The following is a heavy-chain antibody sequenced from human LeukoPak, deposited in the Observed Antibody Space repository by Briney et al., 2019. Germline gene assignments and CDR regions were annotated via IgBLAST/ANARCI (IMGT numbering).Heavy chain of an antibody. V-gene: IGHV3-30-3*01. CDR3: ARWASSTANSLWNRYYYGMDV. CDR1: GFTFSSYA. Sequence: GGSLSLSCAASGFTFSSYAMHWVRQAPGKGLEWVAVISYDGSNKYYADSVKGRFTISRDNSKNTLYLQMNSLRAEDTAVYYCARWASSTANSLWNRYYYGMDVWGQGTTVTVSS. CDR2: ISYDGSNK. D-gene: IGHD2-2*01. J-gene: IGHJ6*02.